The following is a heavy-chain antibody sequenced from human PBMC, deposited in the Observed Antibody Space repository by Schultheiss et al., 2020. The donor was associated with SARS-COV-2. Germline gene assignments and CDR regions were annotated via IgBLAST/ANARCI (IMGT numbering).Heavy chain of an antibody. D-gene: IGHD2-15*01. V-gene: IGHV4-34*01. CDR2: INHRGST. J-gene: IGHJ1*01. CDR3: ASTSDIVVAVATT. CDR1: GESFSAYY. Sequence: SETLSLTCAVCGESFSAYYWGCIRQPPGKGLKWIGDINHRGSTNYNPPLKSRVTISADTSKNQFSLKLSSVTATDTAVYYCASTSDIVVAVATTWGQGTPVTVSS.